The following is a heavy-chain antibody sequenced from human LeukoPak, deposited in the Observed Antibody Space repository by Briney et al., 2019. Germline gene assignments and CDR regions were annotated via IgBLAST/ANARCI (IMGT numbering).Heavy chain of an antibody. D-gene: IGHD2-15*01. CDR3: ARDLQGCSGGSCYFHQWFDP. CDR1: GGSISSYY. Sequence: SETLSLTCTVSGGSISSYYWSWIRQPPGKGLEWIGYIYYSGSTNYNPSLKSRVTISVDTSKNQFSLKLSSVTAADTAVYYCARDLQGCSGGSCYFHQWFDPSSQGTLVTVSS. V-gene: IGHV4-59*01. J-gene: IGHJ5*02. CDR2: IYYSGST.